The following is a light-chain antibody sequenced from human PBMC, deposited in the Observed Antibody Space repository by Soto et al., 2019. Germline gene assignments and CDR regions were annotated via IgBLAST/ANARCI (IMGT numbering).Light chain of an antibody. J-gene: IGLJ3*02. Sequence: QSVLTQPASVSGSPGQSITISCTGTSSDVGGYNYVSWYQQHPGKAPKPMIYEVSNRPSGVSNRFSGSKSGNTASLTISGLQAEDEADYYCSSYTSSSTLWVFGGGTQLTVL. CDR2: EVS. CDR3: SSYTSSSTLWV. CDR1: SSDVGGYNY. V-gene: IGLV2-14*01.